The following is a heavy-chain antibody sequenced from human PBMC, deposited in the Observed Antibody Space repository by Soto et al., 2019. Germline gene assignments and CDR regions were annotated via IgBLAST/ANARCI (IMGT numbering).Heavy chain of an antibody. CDR3: ARDTYYYDSSGYVDY. D-gene: IGHD3-22*01. CDR2: ISYDGSNK. CDR1: GFTFSSYA. Sequence: QVQLVESGGGVVQPGRSLRLSCAASGFTFSSYAMHWVRQAPGKGLEWVAVISYDGSNKYYADSVKGRFTISRDNSKNTLYVQMNSLRAEDTAVYYCARDTYYYDSSGYVDYWGQGTLVTVSS. J-gene: IGHJ4*02. V-gene: IGHV3-30-3*01.